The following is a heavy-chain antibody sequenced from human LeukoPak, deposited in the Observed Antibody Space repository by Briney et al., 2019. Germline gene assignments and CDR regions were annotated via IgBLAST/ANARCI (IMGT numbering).Heavy chain of an antibody. J-gene: IGHJ4*02. CDR2: IYSGGST. D-gene: IGHD3-10*01. CDR3: ARDQGILGKDY. V-gene: IGHV3-53*01. Sequence: PGGSLRLSRAASGFTVSSNYMSWVCQAPGKGLEWVSVIYSGGSTYYADSVKGRFTISRDNSKNTLYLQMNSLRAEDTAVYYCARDQGILGKDYWGQGTLVTVSS. CDR1: GFTVSSNY.